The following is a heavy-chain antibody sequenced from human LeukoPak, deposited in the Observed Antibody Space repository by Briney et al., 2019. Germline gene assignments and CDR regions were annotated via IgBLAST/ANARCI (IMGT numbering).Heavy chain of an antibody. CDR1: GGSISSYY. CDR3: ARGVKIEYSTSSRNWYFDL. J-gene: IGHJ2*01. D-gene: IGHD6-6*01. CDR2: IYYSGST. V-gene: IGHV4-59*08. Sequence: SETLSLTCTVSGGSISSYYWTWLWQSPGKGLEWIGYIYYSGSTNYNPSLKSRVTISVDTSKNQFSLKLSSVTAADTAVYYCARGVKIEYSTSSRNWYFDLWGRGTLVTVSS.